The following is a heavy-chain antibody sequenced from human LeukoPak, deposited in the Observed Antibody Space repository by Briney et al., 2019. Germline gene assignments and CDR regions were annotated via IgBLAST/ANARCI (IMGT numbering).Heavy chain of an antibody. J-gene: IGHJ6*02. Sequence: PSETLSLTCTVSGGSISSYYWSWIRQPPGKGLEWIGYIYYSGSTNYNPSLKSRVTISVDTSKNQFSLKLSSVTAADTAVYYCARLLWFGELFTDVWGQGTTVTVSS. V-gene: IGHV4-59*01. CDR1: GGSISSYY. D-gene: IGHD3-10*01. CDR2: IYYSGST. CDR3: ARLLWFGELFTDV.